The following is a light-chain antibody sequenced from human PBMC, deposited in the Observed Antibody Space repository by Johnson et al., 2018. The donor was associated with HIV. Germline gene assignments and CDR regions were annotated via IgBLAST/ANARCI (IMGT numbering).Light chain of an antibody. Sequence: QSVLTQPPSVSAAPGQKVTISCSGSSSKIANIYVSWYQQLPGTAPKLLIYDNNNRPSGIPDRFSGSKSGTSATLGITGLQTGDEADYYCGTWDSSLSAYVFGTGTKVTLL. CDR2: DNN. CDR1: SSKIANIY. CDR3: GTWDSSLSAYV. V-gene: IGLV1-51*01. J-gene: IGLJ1*01.